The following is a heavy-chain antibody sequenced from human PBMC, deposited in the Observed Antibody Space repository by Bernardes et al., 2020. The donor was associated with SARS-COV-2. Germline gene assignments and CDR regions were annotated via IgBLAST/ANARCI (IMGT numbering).Heavy chain of an antibody. J-gene: IGHJ6*02. CDR3: ARQMATIGYYYYYYGMDV. CDR1: GFSLSHARMG. V-gene: IGHV2-26*01. CDR2: IFSNDEK. Sequence: SGPTLWKPTETLTLTCTVSGFSLSHARMGVSWIRQPPGKALEWLAHIFSNDEKSYSTSLKSRLTISKDTSKSQVVLTMTNMDPVDTATYYCARQMATIGYYYYYYGMDVWGQGTTVTVSS. D-gene: IGHD5-12*01.